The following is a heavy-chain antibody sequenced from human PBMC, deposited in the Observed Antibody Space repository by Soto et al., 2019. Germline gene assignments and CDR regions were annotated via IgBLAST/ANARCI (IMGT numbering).Heavy chain of an antibody. V-gene: IGHV1-3*01. J-gene: IGHJ4*02. Sequence: ASVKVSCKASGYTFTNYPMHWVRQAPGQRLEWMGWINAGNGNTKYSQKFQGRVTITRDTSASTAYMELSSLRFEDTAVYYCARGATLGDTPDGYWGQGTLVTVSS. CDR3: ARGATLGDTPDGY. CDR1: GYTFTNYP. CDR2: INAGNGNT. D-gene: IGHD4-17*01.